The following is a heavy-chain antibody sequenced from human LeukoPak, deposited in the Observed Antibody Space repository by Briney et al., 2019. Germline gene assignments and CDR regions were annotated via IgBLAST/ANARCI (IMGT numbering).Heavy chain of an antibody. CDR1: GFTVGTNY. J-gene: IGHJ6*03. CDR3: ARVPYGNYHYYYMDV. D-gene: IGHD3-10*01. CDR2: IYSGSST. Sequence: PGGSLRLSCAASGFTVGTNYMSWVRQAPGKGLEWVSLIYSGSSTYYANSVKGRFTISRDNSKSTVYLQMNSLRAEDTAVYYCARVPYGNYHYYYMDVWGKGTTVTVSS. V-gene: IGHV3-53*01.